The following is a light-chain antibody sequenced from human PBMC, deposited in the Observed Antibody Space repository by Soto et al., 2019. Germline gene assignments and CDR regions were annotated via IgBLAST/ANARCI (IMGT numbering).Light chain of an antibody. CDR2: NVS. CDR3: NSYTASSTLV. V-gene: IGLV2-14*03. CDR1: SSDVGGYNY. Sequence: QSALTQPASVSGSPGQSITISCTGSSSDVGGYNYVSWYQHHPGKAPKLLIYNVSDRPSGVSNRLSGSKSGNTASLTISGLQAEEEADSYCNSYTASSTLVFGGGTKVTVL. J-gene: IGLJ3*02.